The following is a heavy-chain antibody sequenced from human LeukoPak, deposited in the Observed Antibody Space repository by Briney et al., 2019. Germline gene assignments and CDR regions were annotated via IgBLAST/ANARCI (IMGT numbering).Heavy chain of an antibody. Sequence: PSETLSLTCTVSGGSISGSSYYWGWLRQPPGKGLEWIGSIYYSGNTYYNPSLKSRVTISVDTSQNQFSLKLSSVTAADTAVYYCATFPSLHCTGGDCYSDSWGQGALVTVSS. J-gene: IGHJ4*02. D-gene: IGHD2-8*02. V-gene: IGHV4-39*01. CDR3: ATFPSLHCTGGDCYSDS. CDR1: GGSISGSSYY. CDR2: IYYSGNT.